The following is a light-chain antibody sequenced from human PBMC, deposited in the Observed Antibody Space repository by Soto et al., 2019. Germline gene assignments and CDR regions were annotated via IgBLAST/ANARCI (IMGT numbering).Light chain of an antibody. CDR3: QQYYSYPRT. CDR2: KAS. Sequence: DIQMTQSPSTLSGSVGDRVTITCRASQTISSWLAWYQQKPGKAPKLLIYKASTLKSGVPSRFSGSGSGTEFTLTITSLQSEDFATYYWQQYYSYPRTFGQGTKVDI. V-gene: IGKV1-5*03. CDR1: QTISSW. J-gene: IGKJ1*01.